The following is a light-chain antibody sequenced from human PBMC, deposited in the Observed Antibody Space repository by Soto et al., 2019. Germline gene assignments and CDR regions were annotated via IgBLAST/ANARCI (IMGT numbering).Light chain of an antibody. J-gene: IGKJ1*01. CDR3: QQSYSALVA. V-gene: IGKV1-39*01. CDR1: QSISSS. CDR2: AAS. Sequence: DFQMTQSPSSLSASVGDRVTITCRASQSISSSLNWYQQKPGKAPELLIYAASSLQSGVPSRFSGSGSGTDFTLTISSLQPEDFATYYCQQSYSALVAFGQGTKV.